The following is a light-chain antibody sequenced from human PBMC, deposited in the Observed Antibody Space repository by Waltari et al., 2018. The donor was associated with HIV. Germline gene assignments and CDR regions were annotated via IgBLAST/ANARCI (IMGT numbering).Light chain of an antibody. CDR1: SSDVGGYKY. Sequence: QSALTQPASVSGSPGQSITISCPGTSSDVGGYKYVSWYQQYPGKAPKLMIYEVSYRPSGVSNRFSGSKSGNTASLTISGLQAEDEAEYYCSSFRSGSTLVVFGGGTKLTVL. CDR2: EVS. CDR3: SSFRSGSTLVV. V-gene: IGLV2-14*01. J-gene: IGLJ2*01.